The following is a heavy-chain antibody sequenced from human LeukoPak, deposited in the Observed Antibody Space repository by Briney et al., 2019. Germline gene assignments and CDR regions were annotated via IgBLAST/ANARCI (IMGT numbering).Heavy chain of an antibody. J-gene: IGHJ5*02. Sequence: ASVKVSCKASGGTFSSYTITWVRQAPGQGLEWMGGIMPLFNTPNYAQQFQGRVTITTDESTSTAYMELSSLRAEDTAVYYCARQIPGSGQGFDPWGQGTLVAVSS. V-gene: IGHV1-69*05. CDR1: GGTFSSYT. CDR3: ARQIPGSGQGFDP. CDR2: IMPLFNTP. D-gene: IGHD3-10*01.